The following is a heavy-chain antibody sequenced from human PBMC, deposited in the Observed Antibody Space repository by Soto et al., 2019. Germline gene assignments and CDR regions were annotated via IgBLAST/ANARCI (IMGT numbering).Heavy chain of an antibody. Sequence: QMQLVQSGPEVKKPGTSVKVSCKASGFTFTSSAMQWVRQARGQRLEWIGWIVVGSGNTNYAQKFQERVTITRDRSPSKAYMERSRLRSEDTAVYYCAAEVPSSSGWSFDYWGQGTLVTVSS. V-gene: IGHV1-58*02. D-gene: IGHD6-19*01. CDR2: IVVGSGNT. J-gene: IGHJ4*02. CDR1: GFTFTSSA. CDR3: AAEVPSSSGWSFDY.